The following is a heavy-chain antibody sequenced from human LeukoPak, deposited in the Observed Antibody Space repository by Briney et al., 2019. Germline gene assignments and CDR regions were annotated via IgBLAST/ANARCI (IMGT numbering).Heavy chain of an antibody. V-gene: IGHV4-34*01. J-gene: IGHJ4*02. CDR3: ARRQRWLQQYYFDY. D-gene: IGHD5-24*01. CDR1: GGSFSGYY. CDR2: INHSGST. Sequence: PSETLSLTCAVYGGSFSGYYWSWIRQPPGRGLEWIGEINHSGSTNYNPSLKSRVTISVDTSKNQFSLKLSSVTAADTAVYYCARRQRWLQQYYFDYWGQGTLVTVSS.